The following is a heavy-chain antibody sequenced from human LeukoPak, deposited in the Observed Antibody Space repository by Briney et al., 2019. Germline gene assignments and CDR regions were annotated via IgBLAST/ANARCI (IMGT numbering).Heavy chain of an antibody. CDR3: ASSYFDSSSHAFDI. V-gene: IGHV3-21*01. CDR2: ISSSSSYI. Sequence: GGSLRLSCAASGFTFSTYTMNWVRQAPGKGLEWVSSISSSSSYIYYADSVKGRFTISRDNAKKSLYLQMNSLRAEDTAVYYCASSYFDSSSHAFDIWGQGTMVTVSS. CDR1: GFTFSTYT. D-gene: IGHD3-22*01. J-gene: IGHJ3*02.